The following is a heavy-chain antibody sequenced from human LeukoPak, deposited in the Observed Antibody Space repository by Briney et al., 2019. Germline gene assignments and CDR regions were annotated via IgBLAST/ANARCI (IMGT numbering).Heavy chain of an antibody. CDR2: IWYDGSNK. CDR1: GFTFGNHG. V-gene: IGHV3-33*01. CDR3: VRWGTGKILDS. Sequence: GRSLRLSCAASGFTFGNHGMHWVRQSPGKGLEWVAVIWYDGSNKYYADSMKGRFTISRDNSKNTLYLQMDSLGVEDTAVYYCVRWGTGKILDSWGQGTLVTVSS. D-gene: IGHD3-16*01. J-gene: IGHJ4*02.